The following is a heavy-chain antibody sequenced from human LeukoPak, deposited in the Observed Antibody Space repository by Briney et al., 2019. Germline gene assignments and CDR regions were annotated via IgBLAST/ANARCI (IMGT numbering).Heavy chain of an antibody. CDR3: ARPRDFWSPGGAFDI. Sequence: SETLSLTCTVSGGSISSSSYYWGWIRQPPGKGLEWIASIYYSGSTYYNSSLKGRVTISVDTSKNQFSLKLTTVTAADTAVYYCARPRDFWSPGGAFDIWGQGTMVTVSS. CDR2: IYYSGST. CDR1: GGSISSSSYY. J-gene: IGHJ3*02. D-gene: IGHD3-3*01. V-gene: IGHV4-39*01.